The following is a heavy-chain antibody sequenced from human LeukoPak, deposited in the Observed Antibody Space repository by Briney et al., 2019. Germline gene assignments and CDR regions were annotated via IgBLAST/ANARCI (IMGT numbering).Heavy chain of an antibody. Sequence: GASVKVSCKASGGTFSSYAISWVRQAPGQGLEWMGGIIPIFGTANYAQRFQGRVTITTDESTSTAYMELSSPRSEDTAVYYCARDRDGVTGSSGYYYEGHYWGQGTLVTVSS. CDR3: ARDRDGVTGSSGYYYEGHY. V-gene: IGHV1-69*05. CDR2: IIPIFGTA. D-gene: IGHD3-22*01. J-gene: IGHJ4*02. CDR1: GGTFSSYA.